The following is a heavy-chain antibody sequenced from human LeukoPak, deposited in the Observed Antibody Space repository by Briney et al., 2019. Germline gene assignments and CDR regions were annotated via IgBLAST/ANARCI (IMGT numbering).Heavy chain of an antibody. V-gene: IGHV3-30*18. J-gene: IGHJ4*02. Sequence: PGGSLRLSCAASGFTFSSYGMHWVRQAPGKGLEWVAVISYDGSNKYYADSVKGRFTISRDNSKNTLYLQMNSLRAEDTAVYYCAKDIDSGSYYLSFATDWGQGTLVTVSS. CDR3: AKDIDSGSYYLSFATD. CDR2: ISYDGSNK. CDR1: GFTFSSYG. D-gene: IGHD1-26*01.